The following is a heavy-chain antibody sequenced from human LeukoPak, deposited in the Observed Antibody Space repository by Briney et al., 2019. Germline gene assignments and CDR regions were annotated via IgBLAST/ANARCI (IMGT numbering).Heavy chain of an antibody. CDR2: INHSGST. CDR3: ARDSSSGLDY. CDR1: GGSFSGYY. D-gene: IGHD6-6*01. V-gene: IGHV4-34*01. J-gene: IGHJ4*02. Sequence: SETLSLTCAVYGGSFSGYYWSWIRQPPGKGLEWIGEINHSGSTNYNPSLKSRVTISVDTSKNQFSLKPSSVTAADTAVYYCARDSSSGLDYWGQGTLVTVSS.